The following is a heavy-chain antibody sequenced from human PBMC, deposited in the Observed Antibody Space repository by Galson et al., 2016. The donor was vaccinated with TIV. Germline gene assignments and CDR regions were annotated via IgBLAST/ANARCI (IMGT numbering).Heavy chain of an antibody. J-gene: IGHJ3*02. V-gene: IGHV1-69*08. Sequence: SVKVSYKASGGNFNSYSIIWVRQAPGQGLEWMGRIIPMLGRANYAQKFQGRVTITADKSTSTAYMDVSSLTSEDTAVYYRAREVAHVDSVMLNADAFDIWGQGTRVTVSS. CDR2: IIPMLGRA. CDR1: GGNFNSYS. D-gene: IGHD3-16*01. CDR3: AREVAHVDSVMLNADAFDI.